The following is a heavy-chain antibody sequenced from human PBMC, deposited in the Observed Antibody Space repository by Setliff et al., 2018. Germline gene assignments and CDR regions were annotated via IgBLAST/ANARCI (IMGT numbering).Heavy chain of an antibody. CDR2: INHSGST. Sequence: SETLSLTCAVYGGSFSGYYWSWIRQPPGKGLEWIGEINHSGSTYYNPSLKSRVTISVDTSKNQFSLKLSSVTAADTDVYYCARGRSNFWGYYFDYWGQGTLVTVSS. J-gene: IGHJ4*02. CDR3: ARGRSNFWGYYFDY. V-gene: IGHV4-34*01. CDR1: GGSFSGYY. D-gene: IGHD3-3*01.